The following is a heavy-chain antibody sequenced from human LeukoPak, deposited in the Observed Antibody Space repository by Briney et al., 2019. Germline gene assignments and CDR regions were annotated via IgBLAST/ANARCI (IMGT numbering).Heavy chain of an antibody. D-gene: IGHD3-10*01. CDR1: GGSISSYY. CDR2: IYTNGST. CDR3: ARDSTYYYGSGSFDY. V-gene: IGHV4-4*07. Sequence: SETLSLTCTVSGGSISSYYWSWIRQPAGKGLVWIGRIYTNGSTNYNPSLKSRVTMSVDTSKNQFSLKLSSVTAADTAVYYCARDSTYYYGSGSFDYWGQGTLVTVSS. J-gene: IGHJ4*02.